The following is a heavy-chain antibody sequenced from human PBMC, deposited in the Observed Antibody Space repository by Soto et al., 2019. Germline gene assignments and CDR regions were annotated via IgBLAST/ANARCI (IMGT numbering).Heavy chain of an antibody. CDR1: GFTFSSYA. CDR3: AKDLGPPTIFGNSPNY. CDR2: ISGSGGST. V-gene: IGHV3-23*01. Sequence: GGSLRLSCAASGFTFSSYAMSWVRQAPGKGLEWVSAISGSGGSTYYADSVKGRFTISRDNSKNTLYLQMNSLRAEDTAVYYCAKDLGPPTIFGNSPNYWGQGTLVTVSS. D-gene: IGHD3-3*01. J-gene: IGHJ4*02.